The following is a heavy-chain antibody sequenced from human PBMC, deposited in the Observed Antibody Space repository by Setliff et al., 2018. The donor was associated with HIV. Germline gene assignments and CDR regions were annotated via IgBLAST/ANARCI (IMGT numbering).Heavy chain of an antibody. CDR1: GGSISSGGFY. CDR3: ARLTYYYDTSGPAAAFDI. Sequence: PSETLSLTCNVSGGSISSGGFYWNWIRQHPGKGLEWIGYIYNSGSTYYSPSLQSRLTISVDTSKNQLSLKLTSVTAADTAVYYCARLTYYYDTSGPAAAFDIWGQGTMVTGSS. V-gene: IGHV4-31*03. CDR2: IYNSGST. J-gene: IGHJ3*02. D-gene: IGHD3-22*01.